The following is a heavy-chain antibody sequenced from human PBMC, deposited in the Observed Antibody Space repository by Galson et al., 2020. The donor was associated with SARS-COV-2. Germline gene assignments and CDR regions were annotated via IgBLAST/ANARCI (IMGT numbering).Heavy chain of an antibody. CDR3: ARIDWNPDY. CDR1: GYSIRRGYH. CDR2: IHHSGST. Sequence: SETLSLTCAVSGYSIRRGYHWGWIRQPPGKGLDWIGSIHHSGSTYYNLSLKSRVTISVDTSKNQFSLKLSPVTAADTAVYYCARIDWNPDYWGQGTLVTVSS. J-gene: IGHJ4*02. D-gene: IGHD1-1*01. V-gene: IGHV4-38-2*01.